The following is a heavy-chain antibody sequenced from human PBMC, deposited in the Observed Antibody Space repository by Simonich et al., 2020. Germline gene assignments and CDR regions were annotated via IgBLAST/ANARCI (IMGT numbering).Heavy chain of an antibody. CDR2: IRSKAHSYAT. V-gene: IGHV3-73*02. J-gene: IGHJ4*02. CDR3: TRSLHPYSSSRDY. D-gene: IGHD6-13*01. CDR1: GFTFSGSA. Sequence: EVQLVESGGGLVQPGGSLKLSCAASGFTFSGSAMHWVRQASGKVLEWVGRIRSKAHSYATAYAASVKGRFTISRDDSKNTAYLQMNSLKTEDTAVYYCTRSLHPYSSSRDYWGQGTLVTVSS.